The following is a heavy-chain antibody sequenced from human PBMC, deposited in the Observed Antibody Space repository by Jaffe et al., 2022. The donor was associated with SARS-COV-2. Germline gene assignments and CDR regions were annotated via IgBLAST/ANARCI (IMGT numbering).Heavy chain of an antibody. J-gene: IGHJ6*03. CDR2: IIPIFGTA. CDR1: GGTFSSYA. Sequence: QVQLVQSGAEVKKPGSSVKVSCKASGGTFSSYAISWVRQAPGQGLEWMGGIIPIFGTANYAQKFQGRVTITADESTSTAYMELSSLRSEDTAVYYCARGKGFVVVPAASLVPWYYMDVWGKGTTVTVSS. CDR3: ARGKGFVVVPAASLVPWYYMDV. D-gene: IGHD2-2*01. V-gene: IGHV1-69*01.